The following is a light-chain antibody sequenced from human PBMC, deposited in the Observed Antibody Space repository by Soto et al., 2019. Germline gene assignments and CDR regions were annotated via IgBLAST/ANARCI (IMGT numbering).Light chain of an antibody. V-gene: IGKV1-39*01. CDR2: AAS. J-gene: IGKJ4*01. Sequence: DIQMTQSPSSLSASVGDRVTITCRASQNFISYLHWYQHKPGKAPKLLIYAASSLQSVVPSRFSGSGSGTDFTLTISSLQPEDFATYYCQQSYSNPRTFGGGTKVEIK. CDR3: QQSYSNPRT. CDR1: QNFISY.